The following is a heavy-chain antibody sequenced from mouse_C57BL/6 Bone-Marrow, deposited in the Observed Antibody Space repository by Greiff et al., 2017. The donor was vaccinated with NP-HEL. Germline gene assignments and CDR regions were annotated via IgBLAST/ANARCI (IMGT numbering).Heavy chain of an antibody. J-gene: IGHJ2*01. CDR3: ARHGRPYYYGSSPYYFDY. D-gene: IGHD1-1*01. CDR1: GYAFTNYL. Sequence: QVQLQQSGAELVRPGTSVKVSCKASGYAFTNYLIEWVKQRPGQGLEWIGVINPGSGGTNYNEKFKGKATLTADKSSSTAYRQLSSLTSEDSAVYFCARHGRPYYYGSSPYYFDYWGQGTTLTVSS. CDR2: INPGSGGT. V-gene: IGHV1-54*01.